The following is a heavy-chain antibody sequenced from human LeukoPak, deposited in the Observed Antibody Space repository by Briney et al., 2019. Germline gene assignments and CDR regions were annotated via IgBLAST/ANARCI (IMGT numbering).Heavy chain of an antibody. CDR3: ATSPYGDYGGYYFDY. D-gene: IGHD4-17*01. V-gene: IGHV3-23*01. CDR2: ISGSGGST. J-gene: IGHJ4*02. CDR1: GFTFSSYA. Sequence: PGGSLRLSCAASGFTFSSYAMSWVRQAPGKGLEWVSAISGSGGSTYYADSVKGRFTISRDNSKNTLYLQMNSLRAEDTAVYYCATSPYGDYGGYYFDYWGQGTLVTVS.